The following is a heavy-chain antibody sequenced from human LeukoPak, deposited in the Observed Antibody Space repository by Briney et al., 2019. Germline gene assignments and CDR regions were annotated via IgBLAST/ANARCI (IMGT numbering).Heavy chain of an antibody. J-gene: IGHJ4*02. CDR3: ASRYEYASGRDF. V-gene: IGHV3-23*01. Sequence: VMXWXRXXPXXXXEWVSGISGSGGSTNYADSVKGRFTISRDNSKNTLYLQMNSLRAEDTAVYYCASRYEYASGRDFWGQGTLVTVSS. CDR2: ISGSGGST. D-gene: IGHD3-10*01. CDR1: V.